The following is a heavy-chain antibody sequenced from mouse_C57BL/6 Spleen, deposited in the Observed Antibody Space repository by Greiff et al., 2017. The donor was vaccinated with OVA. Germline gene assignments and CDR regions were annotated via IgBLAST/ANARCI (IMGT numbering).Heavy chain of an antibody. Sequence: QVQLQQPGAELVKPGASVKLSCKASGYTFTSYWMQWVKQRPGQGLEWIGEIDPSDSYTNFNQKFMGKAKLHGDTSSGTAYMQLSSLTSEDSAVYDCARRQGYGRRYYAMEYGGQGTSGTVSS. CDR1: GYTFTSYW. V-gene: IGHV1-50*01. CDR3: ARRQGYGRRYYAMEY. CDR2: IDPSDSYT. J-gene: IGHJ4*01. D-gene: IGHD2-2*01.